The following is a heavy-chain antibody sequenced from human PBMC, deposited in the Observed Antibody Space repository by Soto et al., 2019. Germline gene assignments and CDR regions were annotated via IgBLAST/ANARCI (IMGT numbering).Heavy chain of an antibody. D-gene: IGHD3-3*01. CDR3: ATVITTDAAFDV. CDR2: ISSRSSYI. V-gene: IGHV3-21*01. Sequence: EVQLVESGGGLVKPGGSLRLSCAATGFTFSSYTMNWVRQAPGKGLEWVSSISSRSSYIYYADSVKGRYTISRDNAKDSLYLQMNSLSAEDTAVYYCATVITTDAAFDVWGQGTIVPVSS. CDR1: GFTFSSYT. J-gene: IGHJ3*01.